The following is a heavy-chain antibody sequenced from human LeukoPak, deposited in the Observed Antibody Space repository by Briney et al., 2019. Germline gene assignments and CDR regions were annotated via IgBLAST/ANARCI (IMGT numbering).Heavy chain of an antibody. CDR3: ARMKAAAEKLMGRFDP. V-gene: IGHV4-31*03. CDR2: IYYSGST. J-gene: IGHJ5*02. D-gene: IGHD6-13*01. Sequence: SETLSLTCTVSGGSISSGGYYWSWIRQHPGKGLEWIGYIYYSGSTYYNPSLKSRVTISVDTSKNQFSLKLSSVTAADTAVYFCARMKAAAEKLMGRFDPWGQGTLVNVSS. CDR1: GGSISSGGYY.